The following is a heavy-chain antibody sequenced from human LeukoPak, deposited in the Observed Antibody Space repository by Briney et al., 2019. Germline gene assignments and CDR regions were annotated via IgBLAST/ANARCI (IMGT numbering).Heavy chain of an antibody. J-gene: IGHJ6*03. CDR2: IYTSGST. Sequence: SETLSLTCTVSGGSISSYYWSWIRQPAGKGLEWIGRIYTSGSTNYNPSLKSRVTMSVDTSKNQFSLKLSSVTAADTAVYYCARGEESRGGPYYYYYMDVWGKGTTVTISS. D-gene: IGHD3-16*01. CDR1: GGSISSYY. CDR3: ARGEESRGGPYYYYYMDV. V-gene: IGHV4-4*07.